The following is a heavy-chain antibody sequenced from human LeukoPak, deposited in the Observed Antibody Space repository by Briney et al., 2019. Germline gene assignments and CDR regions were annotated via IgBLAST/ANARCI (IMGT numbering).Heavy chain of an antibody. CDR1: GFTFSSYS. D-gene: IGHD1-14*01. Sequence: GGSLRLSCAASGFTFSSYSMNWVRQAPGKGLEWVSSISSSSSYIYYADSVKGRFTISRDNSKNTLYLQMNGLRAEDTAMYYCARDRPPTDWGQGTLVTVSS. J-gene: IGHJ4*02. CDR3: ARDRPPTD. CDR2: ISSSSSYI. V-gene: IGHV3-21*04.